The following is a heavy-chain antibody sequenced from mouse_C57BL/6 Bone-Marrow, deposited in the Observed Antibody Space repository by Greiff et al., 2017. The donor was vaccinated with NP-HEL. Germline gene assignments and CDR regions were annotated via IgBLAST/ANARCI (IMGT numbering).Heavy chain of an antibody. CDR3: ALTTVVAPFDY. CDR1: GYTFTNYW. D-gene: IGHD1-1*01. Sequence: VQLQQSGAELVRPGTSVKMSCKASGYTFTNYWIGWAKQRPGHGLEWIGDIYPGGGYTNYTEKFKGKATLTADKSSSTAYMQFSSLSSEDSAIYYCALTTVVAPFDYWGQGTTLTVSS. J-gene: IGHJ2*01. V-gene: IGHV1-63*01. CDR2: IYPGGGYT.